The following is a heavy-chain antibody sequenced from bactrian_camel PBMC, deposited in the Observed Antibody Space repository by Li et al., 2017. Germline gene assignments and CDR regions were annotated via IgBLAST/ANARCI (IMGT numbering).Heavy chain of an antibody. D-gene: IGHD5*01. V-gene: IGHV3S40*01. CDR1: GFTFSSYD. CDR2: INSGGGST. Sequence: DVQLVESGGGLVQPGGSLGLSCAASGFTFSSYDMSWVRQAPGKGLEWVSAINSGGGSTYYADSVKGRFTCSLNNAKNAMYLDMNSLKPEDTAMYYCAADLSSGPTWTYWGRGTQVTVS. CDR3: AADLSSGPTWTY. J-gene: IGHJ4*01.